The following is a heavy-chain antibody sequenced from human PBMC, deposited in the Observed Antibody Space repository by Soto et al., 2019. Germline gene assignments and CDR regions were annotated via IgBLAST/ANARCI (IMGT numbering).Heavy chain of an antibody. J-gene: IGHJ6*03. CDR3: ARDRRPRYYDFWSGYYNDEDAYYYYMDV. Sequence: SETLSLTCTVSGGSISSYYWSWIRQPPGKGLEWIGYIYYSGSTNYNPSLKSRVTISVDTSKNQFSLKLSSVTAADTAVYYCARDRRPRYYDFWSGYYNDEDAYYYYMDVWGKGTTVTVSS. CDR1: GGSISSYY. D-gene: IGHD3-3*01. V-gene: IGHV4-59*01. CDR2: IYYSGST.